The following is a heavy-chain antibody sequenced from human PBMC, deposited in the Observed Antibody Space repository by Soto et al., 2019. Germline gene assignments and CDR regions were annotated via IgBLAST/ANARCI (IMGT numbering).Heavy chain of an antibody. CDR2: IYYSGST. D-gene: IGHD3-3*01. CDR1: GGSISSYY. Sequence: SETLSLTCTVSGGSISSYYWSWIRQPPGKGLEWIGYIYYSGSTNYNPSLKSRVTISVDTSKNQFSLKLSSVTAADTAVYYCARHYYDFWSGYFSGTRGYYYYGMDVWGQGTTVTVSS. CDR3: ARHYYDFWSGYFSGTRGYYYYGMDV. J-gene: IGHJ6*02. V-gene: IGHV4-59*01.